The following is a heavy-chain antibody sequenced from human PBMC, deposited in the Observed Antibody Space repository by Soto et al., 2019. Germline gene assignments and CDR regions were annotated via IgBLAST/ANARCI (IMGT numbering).Heavy chain of an antibody. Sequence: PSETLSLTCTVSGGSISNFYWSWIRQPPGKGLEWIGYVDYSGTANYNPSLKIRVSMSVVTSKNQLSLKVTSVTAVDTAMYYCARADTAMTTPFDYWGQGTLVTVSS. D-gene: IGHD5-18*01. CDR2: VDYSGTA. CDR3: ARADTAMTTPFDY. J-gene: IGHJ4*02. CDR1: GGSISNFY. V-gene: IGHV4-59*12.